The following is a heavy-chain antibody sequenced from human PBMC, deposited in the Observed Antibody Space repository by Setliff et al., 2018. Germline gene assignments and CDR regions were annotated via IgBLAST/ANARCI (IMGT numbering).Heavy chain of an antibody. CDR2: ISSSSSTI. D-gene: IGHD5-12*01. V-gene: IGHV3-48*01. CDR1: GFTFSSYS. Sequence: PWGSLRLSCAASGFTFSSYSMNWVRQAPGKGLEWVSYISSSSSTIYYADSVKGRFTISRDNAKNSLYLQMNSLRAEDTAVYYCVREGQLQWLPQTGYYYGMDVWGQGTTVTVSS. J-gene: IGHJ6*02. CDR3: VREGQLQWLPQTGYYYGMDV.